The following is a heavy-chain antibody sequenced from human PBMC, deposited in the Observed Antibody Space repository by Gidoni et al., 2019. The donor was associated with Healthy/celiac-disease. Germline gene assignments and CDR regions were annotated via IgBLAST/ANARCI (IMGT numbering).Heavy chain of an antibody. J-gene: IGHJ6*02. V-gene: IGHV3-33*01. CDR1: GFTFRSYG. CDR2: IWYDGSNK. Sequence: QVQLVESGGGVVQPGRSLRLSCAAAGFTFRSYGMHWVRQAPGKGLEWVAVIWYDGSNKYYADSVKGRFTISRDNSKNTLYLQMNSLRAEDTAVYYCARDSRGLLGFVYYYGMDVWGQGTTVTVSS. D-gene: IGHD3-10*01. CDR3: ARDSRGLLGFVYYYGMDV.